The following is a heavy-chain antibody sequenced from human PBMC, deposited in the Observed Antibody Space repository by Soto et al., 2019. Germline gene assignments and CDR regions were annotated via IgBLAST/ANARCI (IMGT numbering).Heavy chain of an antibody. CDR3: ARGVTMVRGVIHTPYFDY. J-gene: IGHJ4*02. CDR2: IYCSGST. V-gene: IGHV4-31*03. CDR1: GGSISSGGYY. Sequence: SETLSLTCTVSGGSISSGGYYWSWIRQHPGKGLEWIGYIYCSGSTYYNPSLKSRVTISVDTSKNQFSLKLSSVTAADTAVYYCARGVTMVRGVIHTPYFDYWGQGTLVTGSS. D-gene: IGHD3-10*01.